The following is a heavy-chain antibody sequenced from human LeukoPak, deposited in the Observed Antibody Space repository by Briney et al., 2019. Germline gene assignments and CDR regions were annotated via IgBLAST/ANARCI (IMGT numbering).Heavy chain of an antibody. CDR2: IYYSGST. CDR1: GGSISSYY. D-gene: IGHD3-10*01. V-gene: IGHV4-59*08. J-gene: IGHJ4*02. CDR3: ARLGPMVHANEY. Sequence: SETLSLTCTVSGGSISSYYWSWIRQPPGKGLEWIGYIYYSGSTNYNPSLKSRVTISVDTSKNQFSLKLSSVTAADTAVYYCARLGPMVHANEYWGQGTLVTVSS.